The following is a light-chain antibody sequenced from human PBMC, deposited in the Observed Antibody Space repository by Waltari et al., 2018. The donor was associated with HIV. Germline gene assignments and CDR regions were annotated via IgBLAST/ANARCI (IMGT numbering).Light chain of an antibody. CDR3: VTWDDSLRGVV. CDR1: TSNIGSNY. J-gene: IGLJ2*01. CDR2: RND. Sequence: SVVTQPPSASGTPGQRVTISCSGNTSNIGSNYVFWYQHLPGTAPTLLIHRNDQRPPWAPARFAGSTSGTSASLAISGLRSEDEADYYCVTWDDSLRGVVFGGRTKVAVL. V-gene: IGLV1-47*01.